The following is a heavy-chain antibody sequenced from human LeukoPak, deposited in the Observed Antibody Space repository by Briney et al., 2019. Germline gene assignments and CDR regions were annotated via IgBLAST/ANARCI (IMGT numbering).Heavy chain of an antibody. J-gene: IGHJ3*02. Sequence: PGGSLRLSCAASGFTFSSYAMHWVRQGPGKGLEWVAVISYDGSNKYYADSVKGRFTISRDNSKNTLYLQMNSLRAEDTAVYYCARERYYYDSSGYYYGAFGIWGQGTMVTVSS. V-gene: IGHV3-30*04. CDR3: ARERYYYDSSGYYYGAFGI. D-gene: IGHD3-22*01. CDR1: GFTFSSYA. CDR2: ISYDGSNK.